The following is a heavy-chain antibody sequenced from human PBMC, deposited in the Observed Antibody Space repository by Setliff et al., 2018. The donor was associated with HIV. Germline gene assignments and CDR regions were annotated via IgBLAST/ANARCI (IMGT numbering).Heavy chain of an antibody. CDR2: MSYSGST. CDR3: ARHVYSSGWGYVYHLDS. D-gene: IGHD6-19*01. Sequence: PSETLSLTCTVSDDFISSSSYYWGWIRQPPGKGLEWIGSMSYSGSTYNNPSLKSRVTMSVDTSKNQFSLKLSSVTAADTAVYFCARHVYSSGWGYVYHLDSWGQGTLVTVSS. V-gene: IGHV4-39*01. J-gene: IGHJ4*02. CDR1: DDFISSSSYY.